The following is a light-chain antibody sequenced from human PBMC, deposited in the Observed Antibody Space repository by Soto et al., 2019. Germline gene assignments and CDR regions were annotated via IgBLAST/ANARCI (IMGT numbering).Light chain of an antibody. CDR2: GAS. V-gene: IGKV3D-15*01. J-gene: IGKJ1*01. CDR3: HQYNKRLKT. CDR1: QTVGRN. Sequence: EIVMTQSPATLSVSPGERATLSCRASQTVGRNLAWYQHKPGQATRXLIFGASTRATRIPARFNGSGSETDFPLTISSLQSEDFPVHSCHQYNKRLKTCGQGTK.